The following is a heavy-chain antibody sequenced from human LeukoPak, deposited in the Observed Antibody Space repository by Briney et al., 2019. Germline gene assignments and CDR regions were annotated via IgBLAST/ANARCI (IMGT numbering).Heavy chain of an antibody. V-gene: IGHV4-59*08. D-gene: IGHD6-13*01. J-gene: IGHJ4*02. CDR2: IYYSEST. Sequence: SETLSLTCTVSGGSISSYYWSWIRQPPGKGLEWIGYIYYSESTNYNPSLKSRVTISVDTSKNQFSLKLTSVTAADTAVYYCARHDSGAAAGTFDYWGQGTLVTVSS. CDR3: ARHDSGAAAGTFDY. CDR1: GGSISSYY.